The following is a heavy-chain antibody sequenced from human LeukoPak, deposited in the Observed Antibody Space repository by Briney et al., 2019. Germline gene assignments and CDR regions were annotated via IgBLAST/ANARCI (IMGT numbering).Heavy chain of an antibody. CDR3: ARGVRYGSGSYYGNWFDP. CDR1: GYTFTGYY. D-gene: IGHD3-10*01. V-gene: IGHV1-18*04. Sequence: ASVKVSCKASGYTFTGYYMHWVRQAPGQGRGWMGWISAYNGNTNYAQKLQGRVTMTTDTSTRTAYMELRSLRSDDTAVHYCARGVRYGSGSYYGNWFDPWGQGTLVTVSS. J-gene: IGHJ5*02. CDR2: ISAYNGNT.